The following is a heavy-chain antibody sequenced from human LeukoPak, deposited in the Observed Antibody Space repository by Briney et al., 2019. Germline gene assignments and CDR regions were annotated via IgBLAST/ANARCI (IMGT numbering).Heavy chain of an antibody. J-gene: IGHJ6*03. D-gene: IGHD2-2*01. CDR1: GGSLSSSSYY. V-gene: IGHV4-39*01. CDR2: IYYSGST. CDR3: ARHFRCSSTSCPRGVYYYMDV. Sequence: PSETLSLTCTVSGGSLSSSSYYWGWIRQPPGKGLEWLGRIYYSGSTYYNPSLKTRVTISVDTSKNQFSLKLSSVTAADTAVYYCARHFRCSSTSCPRGVYYYMDVWGKGTTVTVSS.